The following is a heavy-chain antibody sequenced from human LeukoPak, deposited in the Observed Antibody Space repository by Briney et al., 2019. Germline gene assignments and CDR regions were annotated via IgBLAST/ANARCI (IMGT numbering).Heavy chain of an antibody. CDR1: GGSISSYY. J-gene: IGHJ4*02. D-gene: IGHD3-3*01. V-gene: IGHV4-59*01. CDR2: IYYSGST. CDR3: ARVRDFWSGYPYYFDY. Sequence: SETLSLTCTVSGGSISSYYWSWIRQPPGKGLEWIGYIYYSGSTNYNPSLKSRVTISVDTSKHQFSLKLSSVTAADTTVYYCARVRDFWSGYPYYFDYWGQGTLVTVSS.